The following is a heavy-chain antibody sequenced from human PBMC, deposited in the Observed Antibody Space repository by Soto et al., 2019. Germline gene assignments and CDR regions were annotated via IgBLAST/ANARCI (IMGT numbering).Heavy chain of an antibody. CDR1: GGSISSSNW. J-gene: IGHJ5*02. D-gene: IGHD2-2*02. Sequence: SETLSLTCAVSGGSISSSNWWSWVRQPPGKGLEWIGEIYHSGSTNYNPSLKSRVTISVDKSKNQFSLELSSVTAADTAVYYCAREVPAAIPNNWYDPWGQGTLVTVSS. CDR2: IYHSGST. V-gene: IGHV4-4*02. CDR3: AREVPAAIPNNWYDP.